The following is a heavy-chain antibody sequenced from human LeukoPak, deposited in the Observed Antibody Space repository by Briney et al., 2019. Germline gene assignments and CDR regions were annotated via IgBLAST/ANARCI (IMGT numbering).Heavy chain of an antibody. CDR3: ARHGRIDFWSGYYTDGSFDY. J-gene: IGHJ4*02. CDR2: INHSGST. CDR1: GGSISSGGYY. V-gene: IGHV4-39*01. Sequence: PSETLSLTCTVSGGSISSGGYYWSWIRQPPGKGLEWIGEINHSGSTYYNPSLKSRVTISVDTSKNQFSLKLSSVTAADTAVYYCARHGRIDFWSGYYTDGSFDYWGQGTLVTVSS. D-gene: IGHD3-3*01.